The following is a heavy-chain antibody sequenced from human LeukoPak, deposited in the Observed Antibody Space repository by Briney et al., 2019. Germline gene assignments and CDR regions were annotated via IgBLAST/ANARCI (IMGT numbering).Heavy chain of an antibody. CDR2: IYTSGST. CDR1: GGSISSGSYY. Sequence: PSETLSLTCTVSGGSISSGSYYWSWIRQPAGKGLEWIGRIYTSGSTNYNPSLKSRVTISVDTSKNQFSLKLSSVTAADTAVYYCARGGNYDFWSGYSNNNWFDPWGQGTLVTVSS. V-gene: IGHV4-61*02. CDR3: ARGGNYDFWSGYSNNNWFDP. D-gene: IGHD3-3*01. J-gene: IGHJ5*02.